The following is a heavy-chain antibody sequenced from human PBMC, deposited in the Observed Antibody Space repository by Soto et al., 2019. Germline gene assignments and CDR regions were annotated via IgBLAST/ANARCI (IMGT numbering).Heavy chain of an antibody. CDR3: ARDTPPFRFLEWLNPAHYGMDV. V-gene: IGHV4-59*01. CDR1: GGSISSYY. J-gene: IGHJ6*02. Sequence: SETLSLTCTVSGGSISSYYWSWIRQPPGKGLEWMGYIYYSGSTNYNPSLKSRVTISVDTSKNQFSLKLSSVTAADTAVYYCARDTPPFRFLEWLNPAHYGMDVWGQGTTVTVSS. CDR2: IYYSGST. D-gene: IGHD3-3*01.